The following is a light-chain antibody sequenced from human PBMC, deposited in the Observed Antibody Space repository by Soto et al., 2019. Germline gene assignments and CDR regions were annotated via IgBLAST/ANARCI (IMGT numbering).Light chain of an antibody. J-gene: IGKJ3*01. CDR2: GAS. CDR1: QSVSSSY. Sequence: EIVLTQSPGTLSLSPGARATLSCRASQSVSSSYLAWYQQKPGQAPRLLIYGASGRATGVPDRCSGSGSGTDFTLTISRLEPEDVAVYYCQQYASSPSFTFGPGTKVDIK. CDR3: QQYASSPSFT. V-gene: IGKV3-20*01.